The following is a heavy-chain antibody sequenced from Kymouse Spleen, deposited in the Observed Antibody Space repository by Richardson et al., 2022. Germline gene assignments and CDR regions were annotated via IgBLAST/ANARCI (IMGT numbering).Heavy chain of an antibody. D-gene: IGHD1-26*01. CDR2: ISYDGSNK. Sequence: QVQLVESGGGVVQPGRSLRLSCAASGFTFSSYGMHWVRQAPGKGLEWVAVISYDGSNKYYADSVKGRFTISRDNSKNTLYLQMNSLRAEDTAVYYCAKESGSSGGQGTLVTVSS. CDR1: GFTFSSYG. V-gene: IGHV3-30*18. J-gene: IGHJ4*02,IGHJ5*02. CDR3: AKESGSS.